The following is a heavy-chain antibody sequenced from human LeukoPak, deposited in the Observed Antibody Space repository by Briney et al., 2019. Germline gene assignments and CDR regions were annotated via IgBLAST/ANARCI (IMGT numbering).Heavy chain of an antibody. CDR1: GFTFSTYS. J-gene: IGHJ4*02. D-gene: IGHD5-24*01. CDR2: ITFSGGTT. V-gene: IGHV3-23*01. Sequence: GGSLRLSCVASGFTFSTYSMNWVRQTPEKGLEWVSSITFSGGTTYYADSVRGRFTISRDDSENTLYLQMTSLRVEDTAVYYCARAQGTTNGLLDNWGQGVLVTVSS. CDR3: ARAQGTTNGLLDN.